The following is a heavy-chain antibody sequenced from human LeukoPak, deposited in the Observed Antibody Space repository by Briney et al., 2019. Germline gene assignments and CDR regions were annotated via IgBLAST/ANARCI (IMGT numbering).Heavy chain of an antibody. CDR3: AREAATNFDY. J-gene: IGHJ4*02. V-gene: IGHV1-69*04. CDR2: IIPILGIA. Sequence: GASVKVSCKASGGTFSSSAISWVRQAPGQGLEWMGRIIPILGIANYAQKFQGRVTITADKSTSTAYMELSSLRSEDTAVYYCAREAATNFDYWGQGTLVTVSS. CDR1: GGTFSSSA. D-gene: IGHD6-25*01.